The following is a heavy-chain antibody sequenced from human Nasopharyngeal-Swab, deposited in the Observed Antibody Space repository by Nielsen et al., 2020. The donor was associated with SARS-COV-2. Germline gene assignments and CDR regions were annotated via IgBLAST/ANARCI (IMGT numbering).Heavy chain of an antibody. CDR1: GGSFSGYY. CDR3: ARVFNRVSEIAAADPNIYYYYGMDV. V-gene: IGHV4-34*01. Sequence: SETLSLTCAVYGGSFSGYYWSWIRQPPGKGLEWIGEINHSGSTNYNPSLKSRVTISVDTSKNQFSLKLSSVTAEDTAVYYCARVFNRVSEIAAADPNIYYYYGMDVWGQGTTVTVSS. CDR2: INHSGST. D-gene: IGHD6-13*01. J-gene: IGHJ6*02.